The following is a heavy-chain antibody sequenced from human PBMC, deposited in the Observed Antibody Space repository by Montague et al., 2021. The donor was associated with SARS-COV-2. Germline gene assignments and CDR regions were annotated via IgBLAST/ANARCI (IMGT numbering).Heavy chain of an antibody. D-gene: IGHD3-10*01. V-gene: IGHV4-59*08. Sequence: SETLSLTCTVSGGSISSYYWSWSRQPPGKGREWMVEINDSGSTNYNPSLKSRGTISVDTSKNQFSLKLSSVTAADTAAYYCARHAQLWFGALYYLGEGYFQHWGQGTLVTVSS. CDR1: GGSISSYY. CDR3: ARHAQLWFGALYYLGEGYFQH. CDR2: INDSGST. J-gene: IGHJ1*01.